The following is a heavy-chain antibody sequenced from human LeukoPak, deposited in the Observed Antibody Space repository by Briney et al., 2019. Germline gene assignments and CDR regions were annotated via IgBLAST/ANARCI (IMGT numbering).Heavy chain of an antibody. CDR3: AKGYGWEASYYYYYMDV. J-gene: IGHJ6*03. Sequence: GGSLRLSCAASGFTFSSYALSWVRQAPGKGLEWVSAISGSGGSTYYADSVKGRFTISRDNSKNTLYLQMNSLRAEDTAVYYCAKGYGWEASYYYYYMDVWGKGTTVTISS. V-gene: IGHV3-23*01. D-gene: IGHD1-26*01. CDR2: ISGSGGST. CDR1: GFTFSSYA.